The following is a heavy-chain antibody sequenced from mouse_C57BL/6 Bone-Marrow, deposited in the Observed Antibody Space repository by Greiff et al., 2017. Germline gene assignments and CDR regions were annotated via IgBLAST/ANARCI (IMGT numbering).Heavy chain of an antibody. Sequence: QVTLKESGPGILQPSQTLSLTCSFSGFSLSTFGMGVGWIRQPSGKGLEWLAHIWWDDDKYYNPALKSRPIISKDTSKNHVYLKLANVDTADTASYYCARIEIDYYGSSYVGGDMDYWGQGTSVTVSS. J-gene: IGHJ4*01. CDR2: IWWDDDK. D-gene: IGHD1-1*01. CDR1: GFSLSTFGMG. V-gene: IGHV8-8*01. CDR3: ARIEIDYYGSSYVGGDMDY.